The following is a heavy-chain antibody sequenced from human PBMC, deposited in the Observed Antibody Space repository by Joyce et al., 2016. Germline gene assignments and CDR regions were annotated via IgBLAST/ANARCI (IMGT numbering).Heavy chain of an antibody. V-gene: IGHV5-51*01. D-gene: IGHD2-2*02. J-gene: IGHJ4*02. CDR3: ARSTLPGYCSSTSCYIRYYFDY. CDR1: GYSFTSYW. Sequence: GKKPGESLKISCKDSGYSFTSYWIGWVRQMPGKGLEWMGLIYPGDSDTRYSPSFQGQVTISADKSISTAYLQWNSLKASDTAMYYCARSTLPGYCSSTSCYIRYYFDYWGQGTLVTVSS. CDR2: IYPGDSDT.